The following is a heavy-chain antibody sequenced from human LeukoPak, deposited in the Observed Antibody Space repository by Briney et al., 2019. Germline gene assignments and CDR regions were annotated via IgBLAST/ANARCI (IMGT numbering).Heavy chain of an antibody. V-gene: IGHV4-39*01. D-gene: IGHD6-13*01. CDR3: VAGSSWFH. CDR2: IYYSGST. J-gene: IGHJ4*02. Sequence: SSETLSLTCTVSGRSISSSSYYWGWIRQPPGKGLEWIGSIYYSGSTYYNPSLKSRVTISVDTSKSQFSLKLSSVTAADTAVYYCVAGSSWFHWGQGTLVTVSS. CDR1: GRSISSSSYY.